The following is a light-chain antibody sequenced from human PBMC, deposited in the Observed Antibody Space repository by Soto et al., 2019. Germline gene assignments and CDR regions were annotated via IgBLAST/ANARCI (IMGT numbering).Light chain of an antibody. CDR1: NIGSKS. CDR3: QVWDSGSDHWV. CDR2: DDS. J-gene: IGLJ3*02. V-gene: IGLV3-21*02. Sequence: SYELTQPPSVSVAPGQTARITCGEKNIGSKSVHWYQQRPGQAPVLVVDDDSDRPSGIPERFSGSKSGNTATLTISRVEAGDEADYYCQVWDSGSDHWVFGGGTQLTVL.